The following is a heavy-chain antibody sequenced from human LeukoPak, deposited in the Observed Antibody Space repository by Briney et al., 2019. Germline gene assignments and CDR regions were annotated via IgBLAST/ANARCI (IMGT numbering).Heavy chain of an antibody. J-gene: IGHJ4*02. CDR2: IYYSGST. CDR1: GGSISSYY. V-gene: IGHV4-59*01. D-gene: IGHD3-22*01. Sequence: PSETLSLTCTVSGGSISSYYWSWIRQPPGKGLEWIGYIYYSGSTNYNPSLKSRVTISVDTSKNQFSLKLSSVTAADTAVYYCARYYSSGYYSNYWGQGTLVTVSS. CDR3: ARYYSSGYYSNY.